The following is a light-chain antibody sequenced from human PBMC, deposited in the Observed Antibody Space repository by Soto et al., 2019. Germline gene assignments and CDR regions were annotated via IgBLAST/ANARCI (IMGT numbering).Light chain of an antibody. V-gene: IGKV1-5*03. J-gene: IGKJ1*01. CDR3: QHYNDYSRV. CDR2: KAS. Sequence: DIQMTQSPSTLSASIGDRVTITCRASQSVDSWLAWYQQQPGKAPKLLIYKASSLQTGVPSRFRGSGSGTEFTLTISSLQPDDFATYYCQHYNDYSRVFGQGTKVDIK. CDR1: QSVDSW.